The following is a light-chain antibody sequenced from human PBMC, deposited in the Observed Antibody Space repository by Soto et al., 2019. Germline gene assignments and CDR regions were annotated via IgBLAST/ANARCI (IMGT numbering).Light chain of an antibody. CDR1: SSNIGNNA. V-gene: IGLV1-36*01. CDR2: YDD. J-gene: IGLJ3*02. CDR3: AAWDDSLNVNWV. Sequence: QSVLTQPPSVSVAPRQRVTISCSGSSSNIGNNAVNWYQQLPGKAPKLLIYYDDLLPSGVSDRFSGYKSGTSASLAISGLQSEDEADYYCAAWDDSLNVNWVFGGGTQLTVL.